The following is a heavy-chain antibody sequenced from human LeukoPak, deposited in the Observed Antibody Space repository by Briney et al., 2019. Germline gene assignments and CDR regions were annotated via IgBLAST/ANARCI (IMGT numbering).Heavy chain of an antibody. J-gene: IGHJ3*02. CDR2: IIPIFGTA. Sequence: SVKVSCKASGGTFSSYAISWVRQAPGQGLEWMGGIIPIFGTANYAQKFQGRVTITADESTSTAYMELSSLRSEDTAVYYCARGPKQPDAFDIWGQGTMVTVSS. V-gene: IGHV1-69*13. CDR1: GGTFSSYA. D-gene: IGHD1/OR15-1a*01. CDR3: ARGPKQPDAFDI.